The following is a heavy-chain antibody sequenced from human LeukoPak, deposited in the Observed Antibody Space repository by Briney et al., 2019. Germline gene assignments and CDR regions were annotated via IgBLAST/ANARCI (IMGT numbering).Heavy chain of an antibody. CDR2: IYPGDSDT. J-gene: IGHJ4*02. D-gene: IGHD6-6*01. CDR3: ARLRSMGKDY. CDR1: GYSFTDNW. Sequence: GESLQISCKGSGYSFTDNWIGWVRQMPGKGLEWMGIIYPGDSDTKYSPSFQGQVTISADKSITTAYLQWSSLKASDTAMYYRARLRSMGKDYWGQGTLVTVSS. V-gene: IGHV5-51*01.